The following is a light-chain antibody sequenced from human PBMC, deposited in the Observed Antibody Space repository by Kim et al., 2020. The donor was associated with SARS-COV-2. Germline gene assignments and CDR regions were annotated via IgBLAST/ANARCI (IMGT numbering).Light chain of an antibody. J-gene: IGKJ5*01. CDR2: GAS. CDR1: QSVSSNF. CDR3: QQYGDPPIT. Sequence: ETVLTQSPGTLSLSPGERATLSCRASQSVSSNFLAWYQQKPGQAPRLLIYGASNRATDIPDRFSGSGSGTDFTLTISRLEPEDFAVYSCQQYGDPPITCGQGTRLEIK. V-gene: IGKV3-20*01.